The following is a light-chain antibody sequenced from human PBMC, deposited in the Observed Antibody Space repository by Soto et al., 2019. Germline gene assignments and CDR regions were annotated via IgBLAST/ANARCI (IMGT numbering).Light chain of an antibody. J-gene: IGLJ3*02. CDR3: PSSDSGLSGGV. CDR1: SSNIGAGYD. CDR2: GNS. V-gene: IGLV1-40*01. Sequence: QSVLTQPPSVSGAPGQRVTISCTGSSSNIGAGYDVHWYQQLPGTAPKLLIYGNSNRPSGVPDRFSGSKSGTSASLAITGLHAEDEADYYCPSSDSGLSGGVFGGGTKLTVL.